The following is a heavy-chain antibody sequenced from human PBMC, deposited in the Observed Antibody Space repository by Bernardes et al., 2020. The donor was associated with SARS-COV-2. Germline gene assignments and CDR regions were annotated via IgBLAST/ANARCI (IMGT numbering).Heavy chain of an antibody. CDR3: VLGSGRYYLDS. CDR1: GIIFSSYA. J-gene: IGHJ4*02. D-gene: IGHD7-27*01. V-gene: IGHV3-23*01. Sequence: GGSLRLSCAVSGIIFSSYAMSWVRQAPGKGLEWVSAISDGGGSTYYADSVKGRFAISRDDSKDTLYLQLNSLRDEDTAVYFCVLGSGRYYLDSWGQGTLVTVSS. CDR2: ISDGGGST.